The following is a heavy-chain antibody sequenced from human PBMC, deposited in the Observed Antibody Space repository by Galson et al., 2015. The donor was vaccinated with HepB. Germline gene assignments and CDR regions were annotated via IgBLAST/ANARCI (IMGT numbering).Heavy chain of an antibody. Sequence: SVKVSCKASGDTFSSYGISWVRQAPGQGLEWMGGIIPIFRTANYAQKFQGRVTITADESTSTAYMELSSLRSDDTAVYYCARDRTPIASAGIVWFDPWGQGSLVPVSS. D-gene: IGHD6-13*01. CDR3: ARDRTPIASAGIVWFDP. J-gene: IGHJ5*02. V-gene: IGHV1-69*13. CDR1: GDTFSSYG. CDR2: IIPIFRTA.